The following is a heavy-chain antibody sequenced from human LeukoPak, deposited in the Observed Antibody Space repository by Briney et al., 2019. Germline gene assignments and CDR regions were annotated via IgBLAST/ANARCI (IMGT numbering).Heavy chain of an antibody. CDR1: GYSFTSYW. D-gene: IGHD3-3*01. Sequence: GESLKISCKGSGYSFTSYWIGWVRQMPGKGLEWMGIIYPGDSDTRYSPSFQGQVTISADKSISTAYLQWSSLKASDTAMYYCARGRETIFGMVKHDAFDIWGQGTMVTVSS. V-gene: IGHV5-51*01. CDR2: IYPGDSDT. J-gene: IGHJ3*02. CDR3: ARGRETIFGMVKHDAFDI.